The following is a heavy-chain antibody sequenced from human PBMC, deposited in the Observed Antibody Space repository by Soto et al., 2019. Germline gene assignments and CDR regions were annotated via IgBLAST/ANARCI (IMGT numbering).Heavy chain of an antibody. CDR1: GFTVSGNY. V-gene: IGHV3-53*01. D-gene: IGHD3-3*01. Sequence: GGSLRLSFEASGFTVSGNYMSWVRQATGKGLEWVSVIYSGGSTYYSDSVKGRFTISRDNSKNTMYLQMNSLRAEDKAVYYCASSTIRFLERFFFDYWAQGTLVTVYS. CDR3: ASSTIRFLERFFFDY. J-gene: IGHJ4*02. CDR2: IYSGGST.